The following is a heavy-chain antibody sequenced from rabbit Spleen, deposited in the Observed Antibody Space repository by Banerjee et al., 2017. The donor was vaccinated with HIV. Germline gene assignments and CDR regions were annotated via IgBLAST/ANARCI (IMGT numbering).Heavy chain of an antibody. Sequence: QAQLVESGGGLVQPGGSLKLSCTASGFDFSNYGVTWVRQAPGKGLEWIGYIEPIFGNTDYASWVNGRFTISSHNAQNTLYLQLSSLTVADTATYFCARMPYGGGNGYYLSVWGPGTLVTVS. CDR1: GFDFSNYG. V-gene: IGHV1S47*01. CDR3: ARMPYGGGNGYYLSV. D-gene: IGHD1-1*01. J-gene: IGHJ6*01. CDR2: IEPIFGNT.